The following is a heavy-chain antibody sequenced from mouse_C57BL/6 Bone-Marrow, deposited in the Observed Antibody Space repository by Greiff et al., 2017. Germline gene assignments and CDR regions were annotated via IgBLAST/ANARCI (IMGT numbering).Heavy chain of an antibody. Sequence: QVQLQQSGPELVKPGASVKISCKASGYAFSSSWMNWVKQRPGKGLEWIGRIYPGDGDTNYNGKFKGKATLTADKSSSTAYMQLSSLTSEDSAVYFCARNDYVRDYFDCWGQGTTLTVSS. D-gene: IGHD2-4*01. CDR1: GYAFSSSW. J-gene: IGHJ2*01. CDR3: ARNDYVRDYFDC. CDR2: IYPGDGDT. V-gene: IGHV1-82*01.